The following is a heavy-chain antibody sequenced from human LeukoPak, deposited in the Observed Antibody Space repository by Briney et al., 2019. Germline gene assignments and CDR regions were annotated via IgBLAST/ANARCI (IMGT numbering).Heavy chain of an antibody. CDR1: GGSFSGYY. D-gene: IGHD6-13*01. Sequence: SETLSLTCAVYGGSFSGYYWSWIRQPPGRGLEWIGYIYYSGSTNYNPSLKSRVTISVNTSKNQFSLKLSSVTAADTAVYYCARHCDSSWQTPFDYLGQGTLVTVSS. CDR2: IYYSGST. CDR3: ARHCDSSWQTPFDY. V-gene: IGHV4-59*08. J-gene: IGHJ4*02.